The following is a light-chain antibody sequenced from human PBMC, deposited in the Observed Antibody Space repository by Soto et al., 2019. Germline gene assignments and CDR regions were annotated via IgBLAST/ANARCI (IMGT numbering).Light chain of an antibody. J-gene: IGKJ5*01. CDR2: ASS. CDR1: QGISSY. V-gene: IGKV1-9*01. CDR3: QQLNTFPVT. Sequence: DIQLTPSPSFLSASVGDRVTISCRASQGISSYLAWYQQTPGKAPKLLIYASSTLQSGVPSRFSGSGSGTEFTLTIGSLQPEDFATYYCQQLNTFPVTFGQGTRLDI.